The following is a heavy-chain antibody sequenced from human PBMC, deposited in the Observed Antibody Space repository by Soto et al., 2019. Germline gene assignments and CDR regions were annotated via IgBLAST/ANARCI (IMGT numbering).Heavy chain of an antibody. V-gene: IGHV3-48*01. CDR1: GFIFSSHS. CDR3: ARDRDTVGATHLDS. CDR2: ISSSFTM. D-gene: IGHD1-26*01. J-gene: IGHJ4*02. Sequence: PGGSLRLSCAASGFIFSSHSLNWVRQAPGKGLEWVSYISSSFTMYYADSIKGRFTVSRDNAKDSLYLQMTSLRVEDTAVYYCARDRDTVGATHLDSWGQGTLVTVSS.